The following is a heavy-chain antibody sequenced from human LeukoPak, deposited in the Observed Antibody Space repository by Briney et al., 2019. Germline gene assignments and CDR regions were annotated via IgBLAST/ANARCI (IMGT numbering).Heavy chain of an antibody. Sequence: PGGSLRLSCAASGFTVSSNYMSWVRQAPGKGLEWVSVIYSGGSTYYADSVKGRFTISRDNSKNTLYLQMNSLRAEDTAVYYCASYCSSTSCYARDYYYGMDVWGQGTTVTVSS. CDR3: ASYCSSTSCYARDYYYGMDV. CDR1: GFTVSSNY. V-gene: IGHV3-53*01. J-gene: IGHJ6*02. CDR2: IYSGGST. D-gene: IGHD2-2*01.